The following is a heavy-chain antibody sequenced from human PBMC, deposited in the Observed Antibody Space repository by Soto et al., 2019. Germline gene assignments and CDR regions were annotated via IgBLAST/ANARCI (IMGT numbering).Heavy chain of an antibody. Sequence: LVKVSCKASGVTFSSYAISWVRQSPGQGLEWMGGIIPIFGTANYAQKFQGRVTITADESTSTAYMELSSLRSEDTAVYYCCYGDYDSSGYDPSDYYGMDVWGQGTTVTVSS. J-gene: IGHJ6*02. V-gene: IGHV1-69*13. CDR2: IIPIFGTA. D-gene: IGHD3-22*01. CDR3: CYGDYDSSGYDPSDYYGMDV. CDR1: GVTFSSYA.